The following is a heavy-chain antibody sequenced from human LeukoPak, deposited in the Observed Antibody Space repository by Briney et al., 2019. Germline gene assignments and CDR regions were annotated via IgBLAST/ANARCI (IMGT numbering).Heavy chain of an antibody. V-gene: IGHV3-23*01. CDR1: GLTFSNFA. J-gene: IGHJ4*02. CDR3: AKDLQPLEWLSPYFDY. D-gene: IGHD3-3*01. Sequence: PGGSLRLSCAASGLTFSNFAMSWVRQAPGKGLEWVSAISGSGGSTYYADSVKGRFTISRDNSKNTLYLQMNSLRAEDTAVYYCAKDLQPLEWLSPYFDYWGQGTLVTVSS. CDR2: ISGSGGST.